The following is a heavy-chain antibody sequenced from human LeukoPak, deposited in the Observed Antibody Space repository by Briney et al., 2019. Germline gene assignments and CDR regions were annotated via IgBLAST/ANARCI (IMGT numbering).Heavy chain of an antibody. CDR2: IYSGGST. Sequence: GGSLRLSCAASGFTFSSYSMSWVRQAPGKGLEWVSVIYSGGSTYYADSVKGRFTISRDNSKNTLYLQMNSLRAEDTAVYYCARGAYSSSLQYYYYYMDVWGKGATVTVSS. V-gene: IGHV3-53*01. J-gene: IGHJ6*03. CDR3: ARGAYSSSLQYYYYYMDV. D-gene: IGHD6-6*01. CDR1: GFTFSSYS.